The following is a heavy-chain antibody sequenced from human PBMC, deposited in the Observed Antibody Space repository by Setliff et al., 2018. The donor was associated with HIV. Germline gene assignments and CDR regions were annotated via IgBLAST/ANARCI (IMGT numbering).Heavy chain of an antibody. CDR1: GFIFNNHG. V-gene: IGHV3-21*01. CDR2: ISSSSRSK. Sequence: GGSLRLSCAASGFIFNNHGMHWVRQAPGKGLEWVSSISSSSRSKYYADSVKGRFTISRDNAKNSLYLQMNSLTAEDTAVYYCARDVSWRVRTYIDYWGQGALVTVSS. J-gene: IGHJ4*02. D-gene: IGHD3-3*01. CDR3: ARDVSWRVRTYIDY.